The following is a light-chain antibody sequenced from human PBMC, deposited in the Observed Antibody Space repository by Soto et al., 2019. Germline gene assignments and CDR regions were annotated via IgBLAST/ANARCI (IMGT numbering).Light chain of an antibody. CDR2: GAS. CDR3: QQYNDWPPIT. Sequence: EIILTQSPDTLSLSPVERATLSCMASQTVSSNYLAWCQQRPGQAPRLLIYGASTRAAGIPDRFSGSGSGTDFTLTISSLQSEDSAVYFCQQYNDWPPITFGGGTKVDIK. CDR1: QTVSSN. V-gene: IGKV3D-15*01. J-gene: IGKJ4*01.